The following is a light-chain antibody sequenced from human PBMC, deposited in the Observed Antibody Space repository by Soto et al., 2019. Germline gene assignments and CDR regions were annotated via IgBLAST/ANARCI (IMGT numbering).Light chain of an antibody. V-gene: IGKV4-1*01. CDR1: QSVLYSSNNKNY. CDR3: QQHYSTPAVT. CDR2: WAS. Sequence: DIVMTQSPDSLAVSLGERATINCKSSQSVLYSSNNKNYLAWYQQKPGQPPKLLIYWASTRESGVPDRFSGSGSGTDFTLTISSLQAEDVAVYYCQQHYSTPAVTFGGGTKVEIK. J-gene: IGKJ4*01.